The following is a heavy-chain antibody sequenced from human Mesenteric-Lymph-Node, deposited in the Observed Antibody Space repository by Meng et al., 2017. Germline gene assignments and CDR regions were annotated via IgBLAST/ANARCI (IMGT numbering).Heavy chain of an antibody. J-gene: IGHJ5*02. D-gene: IGHD3-9*01. V-gene: IGHV1-18*01. Sequence: ASVKVSCKASGYTFTSYGISWVRQAPGQGLEWMGWISAYNGNTNYAQKLQGRVTMTTDTSTSTAYMELRSLRSDDTAVYYCARVDYDILTGYYSSRFDPWGQGTLVTVSS. CDR2: ISAYNGNT. CDR3: ARVDYDILTGYYSSRFDP. CDR1: GYTFTSYG.